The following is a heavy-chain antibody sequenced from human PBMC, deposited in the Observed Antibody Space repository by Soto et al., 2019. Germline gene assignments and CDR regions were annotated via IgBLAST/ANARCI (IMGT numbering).Heavy chain of an antibody. D-gene: IGHD1-1*01. CDR3: AGRQTGRKWVDY. Sequence: PGGSLRLSCAASGFTFNSYAMSWVRQAPGKGLEWVSAISGSGGSTYYADSVKGRFTISRDNSKNTVYLQINCLRAEDTAVYYFAGRQTGRKWVDYWGQGTLV. V-gene: IGHV3-23*01. CDR1: GFTFNSYA. CDR2: ISGSGGST. J-gene: IGHJ4*02.